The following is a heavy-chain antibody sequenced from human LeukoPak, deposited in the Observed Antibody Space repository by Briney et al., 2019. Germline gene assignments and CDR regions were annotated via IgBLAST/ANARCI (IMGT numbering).Heavy chain of an antibody. Sequence: PSETLSLTCTISGGSISSYYWSWIRQPAGKGLEWIGRIYTSGSTNYNPSLKSRVTMSVDTSKNQFSLKLSSVTAADTAVYYCARDNNFDILTGYYQYYFDYWAREPWSPSPQ. CDR2: IYTSGST. J-gene: IGHJ4*02. CDR1: GGSISSYY. D-gene: IGHD3-9*01. V-gene: IGHV4-4*07. CDR3: ARDNNFDILTGYYQYYFDY.